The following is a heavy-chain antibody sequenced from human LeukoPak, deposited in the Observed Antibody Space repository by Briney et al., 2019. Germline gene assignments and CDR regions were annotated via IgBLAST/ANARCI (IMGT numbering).Heavy chain of an antibody. D-gene: IGHD3-22*01. CDR3: ARTPTYYYDSSGYSPFDY. CDR2: ISSNGGST. V-gene: IGHV3-64*01. Sequence: GGSLRLSCAASGFTFSSYAMHWVRQAPGKGLEYVSAISSNGGSTYYANSVKGRFTISRDNSKNTLYLQMGSLRAEDMAVYYCARTPTYYYDSSGYSPFDYWGQGTLVTVSS. CDR1: GFTFSSYA. J-gene: IGHJ4*02.